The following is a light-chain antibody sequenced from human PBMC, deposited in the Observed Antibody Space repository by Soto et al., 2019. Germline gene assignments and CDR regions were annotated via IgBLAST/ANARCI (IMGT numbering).Light chain of an antibody. CDR1: QSISSW. J-gene: IGKJ1*01. V-gene: IGKV1-5*01. Sequence: DIPMTQSPSTLSASVGDRVTITCRASQSISSWLDWYQQKPGKAPKLLIYDASSLESGVPSRFSGSGSGTEVNLTISSLQPDDFATYYCQQYNSYQGTFGQGTKVEIK. CDR3: QQYNSYQGT. CDR2: DAS.